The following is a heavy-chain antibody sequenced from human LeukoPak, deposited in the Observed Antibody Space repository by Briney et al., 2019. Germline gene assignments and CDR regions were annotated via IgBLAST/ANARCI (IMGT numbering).Heavy chain of an antibody. CDR2: IIPILGTA. CDR1: GGTFSSYT. D-gene: IGHD3-22*01. V-gene: IGHV1-69*08. CDR3: ARGSLGYYDSRPLPPRI. Sequence: SVKVSCKASGGTFSSYTISWVRQAPGQGLEWMGRIIPILGTANYAQKFQGRVTITADKSTSTAYMELSSLRSEDTAVYYCARGSLGYYDSRPLPPRIWGQGTMVNVSS. J-gene: IGHJ3*02.